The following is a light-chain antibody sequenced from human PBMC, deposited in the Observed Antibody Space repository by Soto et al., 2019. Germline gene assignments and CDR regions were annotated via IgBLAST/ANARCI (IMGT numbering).Light chain of an antibody. CDR1: SSDVGSYNL. J-gene: IGLJ2*01. V-gene: IGLV2-23*01. Sequence: QSALTQPASVSGSPGQSITISCTGTSSDVGSYNLVSWYQQHPGKAPKLMIYEGSKRPSGVSNRFSGSKSGNTASPTISGLQAEDEADYYCCSYAGRGVFGGGTKVTVL. CDR3: CSYAGRGV. CDR2: EGS.